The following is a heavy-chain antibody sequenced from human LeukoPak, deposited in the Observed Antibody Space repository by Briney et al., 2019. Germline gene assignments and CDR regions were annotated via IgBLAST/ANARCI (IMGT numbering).Heavy chain of an antibody. D-gene: IGHD2-8*01. V-gene: IGHV1-18*01. J-gene: IGHJ6*03. CDR1: GYTFTSYG. Sequence: ASVKVSCKASGYTFTSYGISWVRQAPGQGLEWMGWISAYNGNTNYAQKLQGRVTMTTDTSTSTAYMELRSLRSDDTAVYYCARPSYYCTNGVCYDYYYYMDVWGKGTTVTVSS. CDR3: ARPSYYCTNGVCYDYYYYMDV. CDR2: ISAYNGNT.